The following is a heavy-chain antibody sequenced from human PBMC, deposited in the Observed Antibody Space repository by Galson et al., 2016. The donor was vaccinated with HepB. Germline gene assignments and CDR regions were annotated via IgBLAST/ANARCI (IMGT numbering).Heavy chain of an antibody. V-gene: IGHV3-48*02. CDR2: IRSRSNDRAI. J-gene: IGHJ4*02. CDR1: GFSLSIYS. Sequence: SLRLSCAVSGFSLSIYSTNWVRQAPGKGLEWIAYIRSRSNDRAIFYAGCVKGRFTISGNNADSMYLQMNNLRDETTAVYYGVRDHDWGFDYWGQGALVTVSS. D-gene: IGHD7-27*01. CDR3: VRDHDWGFDY.